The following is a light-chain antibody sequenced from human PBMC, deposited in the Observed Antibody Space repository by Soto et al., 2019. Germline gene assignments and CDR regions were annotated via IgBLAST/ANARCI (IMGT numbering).Light chain of an antibody. CDR2: DAS. CDR1: QSISSW. CDR3: QQYSSYWT. J-gene: IGKJ1*01. Sequence: GDRVTITCRASQSISSWLAWYQQKPGKAPKFLIYDASNVESGVPSRFSGSGSGTEFTLTISSLQPDDFATYYCQQYSSYWTFGQGTKVEIK. V-gene: IGKV1-5*01.